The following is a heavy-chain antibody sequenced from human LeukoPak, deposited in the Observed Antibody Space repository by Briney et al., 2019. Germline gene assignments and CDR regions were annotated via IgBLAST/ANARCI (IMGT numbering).Heavy chain of an antibody. D-gene: IGHD5-18*01. CDR1: GYTFSSYG. CDR3: ARDLARGYSYGYNGFDI. J-gene: IGHJ3*02. Sequence: ASVKVSCKASGYTFSSYGIGWVRQAPRQGLEWMGWITAGNGNTNYAQKVQGRVTMTTDTSTSTAYMELRSLRSDDTAVYFCARDLARGYSYGYNGFDIWGQGTMVTVSS. V-gene: IGHV1-18*01. CDR2: ITAGNGNT.